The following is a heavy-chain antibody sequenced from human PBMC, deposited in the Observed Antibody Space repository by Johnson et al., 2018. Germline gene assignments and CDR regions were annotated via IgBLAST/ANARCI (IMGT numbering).Heavy chain of an antibody. CDR2: IHYSGDT. V-gene: IGHV4-39*07. CDR3: ARGPTYGYGTRDY. Sequence: QVQLVQSGPGPVKPSETLSLTCTVSGGSISSSYHYWGWIRQPPGKELEYIGSIHYSGDTKYNPSLESRVTISVDTSKNQFSLKLSSVTAADTAISYCARGPTYGYGTRDYWGQGTLVTVSS. CDR1: GGSISSSYHY. D-gene: IGHD5-12*01. J-gene: IGHJ4*02.